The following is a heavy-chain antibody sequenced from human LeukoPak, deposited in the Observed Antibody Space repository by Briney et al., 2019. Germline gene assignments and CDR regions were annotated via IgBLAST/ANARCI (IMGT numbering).Heavy chain of an antibody. J-gene: IGHJ4*02. CDR2: IRYDGSNK. V-gene: IGHV3-30*02. CDR3: VKTGATVPTPTYFYY. D-gene: IGHD4-17*01. CDR1: GFTFSTYG. Sequence: GGSLRLSCAASGFTFSTYGMHWVRQAPGKGLEWVAFIRYDGSNKYYADSVKGRFTISRDNSKNTLYLQMNSLRAEDTAVYYCVKTGATVPTPTYFYYCGQGTLVTVSS.